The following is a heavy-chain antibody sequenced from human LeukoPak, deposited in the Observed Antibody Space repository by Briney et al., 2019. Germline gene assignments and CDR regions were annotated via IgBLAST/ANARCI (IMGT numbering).Heavy chain of an antibody. D-gene: IGHD2/OR15-2a*01. CDR1: GGSLSSNSYY. Sequence: SETLSLTCTVSGGSLSSNSYYWGWIRQPPGKGLEWMGTSYYSGSTYYNPSLKSRVTISVDTSKNQFSLKLNSVTAADTAVYYCARDSHAYFDAFDIWGQGTMVTVSS. CDR3: ARDSHAYFDAFDI. V-gene: IGHV4-39*07. CDR2: SYYSGST. J-gene: IGHJ3*02.